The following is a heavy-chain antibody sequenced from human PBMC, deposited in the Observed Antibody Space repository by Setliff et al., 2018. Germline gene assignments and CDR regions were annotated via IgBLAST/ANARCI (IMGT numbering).Heavy chain of an antibody. V-gene: IGHV4-39*01. J-gene: IGHJ4*02. Sequence: PSETLFLTCTVSGGSISSSSYYWGWIRQPPGKGLEWIGSIYYSGSTYYNPSLKSRVTISVDTSKNQFSLKLSSVTAADTAVYYCARRGMSSSWSQGYFDYWGQGTLVTVSS. CDR2: IYYSGST. CDR1: GGSISSSSYY. D-gene: IGHD6-13*01. CDR3: ARRGMSSSWSQGYFDY.